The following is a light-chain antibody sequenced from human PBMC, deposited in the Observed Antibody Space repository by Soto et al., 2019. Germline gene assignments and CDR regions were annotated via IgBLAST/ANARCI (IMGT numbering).Light chain of an antibody. V-gene: IGKV3-20*01. CDR2: GAS. J-gene: IGKJ1*01. CDR1: QSVSSRY. Sequence: VLLPSPGTLSLSPWARSSLSCRASQSVSSRYLAWYQKKPGQAPRLLIYGASNRATGIPDRFSGSGSGTDFTLTISRLEPEDFAVYYCKQYGSSGTFGKGTKVDI. CDR3: KQYGSSGT.